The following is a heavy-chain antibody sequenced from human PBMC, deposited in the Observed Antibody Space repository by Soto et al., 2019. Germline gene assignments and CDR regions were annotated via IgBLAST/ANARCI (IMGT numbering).Heavy chain of an antibody. Sequence: PGESLKISCKGSGYSFTNYWIGWVRQMPGKGLEWMGIIYPGDSHAIYSPSFQGQVTMSADKSISTAYLQWSSLRDEDTAVYYCARDPYSSTTVTIMDYWGQGTLVTVSS. D-gene: IGHD4-17*01. CDR3: ARDPYSSTTVTIMDY. CDR1: GYSFTNYW. J-gene: IGHJ4*02. V-gene: IGHV5-51*01. CDR2: IYPGDSHA.